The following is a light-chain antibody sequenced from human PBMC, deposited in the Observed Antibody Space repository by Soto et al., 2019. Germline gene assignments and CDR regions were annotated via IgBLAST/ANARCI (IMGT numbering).Light chain of an antibody. Sequence: QSALTQPASVSASPGQSITISCTATSIDVATFNLASWYQQHPGKAPKRIIYEVSNRPSGVSNRFSGSKSGNTASLTISGLQAEDEADYYCGSYASNIYVFGTGTKVTVL. V-gene: IGLV2-14*02. CDR1: SIDVATFNL. CDR2: EVS. CDR3: GSYASNIYV. J-gene: IGLJ1*01.